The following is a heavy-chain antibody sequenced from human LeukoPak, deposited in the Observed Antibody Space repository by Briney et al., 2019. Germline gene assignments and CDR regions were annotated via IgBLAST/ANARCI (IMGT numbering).Heavy chain of an antibody. D-gene: IGHD4/OR15-4a*01. CDR2: IHHRGNT. CDR1: GYSITSNYY. V-gene: IGHV4-38-2*02. CDR3: AKAFSSAYDYGPTDS. Sequence: SESLSLACSVSGYSITSNYYWGWIRQPPGKGLEWIGSIHHRGNTYYNPSLKSRVTILVDTSKNQFSLKVTSVTATETAVYYCAKAFSSAYDYGPTDSWGQGTLVTVSS. J-gene: IGHJ5*02.